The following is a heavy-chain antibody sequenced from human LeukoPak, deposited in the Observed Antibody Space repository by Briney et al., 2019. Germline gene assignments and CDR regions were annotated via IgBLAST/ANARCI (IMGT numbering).Heavy chain of an antibody. CDR3: ARPRAYDSRDLDY. J-gene: IGHJ4*02. CDR2: ILHDGSYK. CDR1: GFSFSNYG. D-gene: IGHD3-16*01. V-gene: IGHV3-33*08. Sequence: GGSLRLSCAASGFSFSNYGMHWVRQAPGKGLEWVAYILHDGSYKQYADSVKGRFTISRDNAKNTLYLQMNSLRAEDTAVYYCARPRAYDSRDLDYWGQGALVTVSS.